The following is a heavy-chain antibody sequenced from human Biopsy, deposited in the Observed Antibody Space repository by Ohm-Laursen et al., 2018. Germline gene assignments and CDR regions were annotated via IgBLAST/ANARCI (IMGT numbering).Heavy chain of an antibody. CDR2: IYTSGIT. CDR1: GGSLSSYS. V-gene: IGHV4-4*07. D-gene: IGHD1-14*01. Sequence: TLSLTCTVSGGSLSSYSWSWIRQPAGQGLEWIGQIYTSGITNYNPSLKSRVTMSVNTSKNMFSLRVSSVTAADTAVYYCARDRDRRGWFDPWGQGTLVTVSS. CDR3: ARDRDRRGWFDP. J-gene: IGHJ5*02.